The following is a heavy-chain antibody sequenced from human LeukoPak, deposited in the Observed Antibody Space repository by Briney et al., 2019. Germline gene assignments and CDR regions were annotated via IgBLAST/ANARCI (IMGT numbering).Heavy chain of an antibody. CDR2: INSGGST. V-gene: IGHV3-66*01. D-gene: IGHD5-18*01. J-gene: IGHJ3*02. CDR1: AFSLSAYN. Sequence: GGSLRLSCAASAFSLSAYNMNWVRQAPGKGLEWVSVINSGGSTYYADSVKGRFTISRDNSKNTQYLQMNSLRAEDTAVYYCARGGYSYNIAFDIWGQGTMVTVSS. CDR3: ARGGYSYNIAFDI.